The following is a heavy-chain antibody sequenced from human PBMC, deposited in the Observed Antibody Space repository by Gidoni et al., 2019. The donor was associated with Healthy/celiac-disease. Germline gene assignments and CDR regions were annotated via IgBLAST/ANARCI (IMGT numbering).Heavy chain of an antibody. CDR2: IYPGDSDT. Sequence: EVQLVQSGAEVKKPGESLKISCQGSGYSFTSYWIGGVRQMPGKGLEWMWIIYPGDSDTRYSPSFQGQVTISADKSISTAYLQWSSLKASDTAMYYCATGANYDFWSGYGMDVWGQGTTVTVSS. CDR3: ATGANYDFWSGYGMDV. CDR1: GYSFTSYW. J-gene: IGHJ6*02. V-gene: IGHV5-51*03. D-gene: IGHD3-3*01.